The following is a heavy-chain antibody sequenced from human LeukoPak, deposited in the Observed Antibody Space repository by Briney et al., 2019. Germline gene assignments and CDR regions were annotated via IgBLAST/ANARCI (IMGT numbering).Heavy chain of an antibody. D-gene: IGHD2-2*01. CDR1: GFTVSSNY. Sequence: GGSLRLSCAASGFTVSSNYMSWVRQAPGKGLEWVSVIYSGGSTYYADSVKGRFTISRDSSKNTLYLQMNSLRAKDTAVYYCARDRGSRSGAFDIWGQGTMVTVSS. J-gene: IGHJ3*02. CDR3: ARDRGSRSGAFDI. CDR2: IYSGGST. V-gene: IGHV3-66*01.